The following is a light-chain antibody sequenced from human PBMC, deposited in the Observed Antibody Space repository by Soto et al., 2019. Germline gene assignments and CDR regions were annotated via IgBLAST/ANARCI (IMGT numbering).Light chain of an antibody. CDR2: EGS. CDR1: SFKN. J-gene: IGLJ1*01. V-gene: IGLV2-23*01. Sequence: QSALTQPASVSGSPGQSITISCTGTSFKNVSWYQQHPGKAPKLMIYEGSKRPSGVSNRFSGSKSGNTASLTISGLQAEDEADYYCCSYAGSSTYVFGTGTKVTVL. CDR3: CSYAGSSTYV.